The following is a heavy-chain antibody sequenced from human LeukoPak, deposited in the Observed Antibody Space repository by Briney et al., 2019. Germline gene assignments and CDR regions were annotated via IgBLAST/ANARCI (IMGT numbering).Heavy chain of an antibody. CDR1: GFTVSSNY. CDR3: AREGDGATPYNWFDP. J-gene: IGHJ5*02. V-gene: IGHV3-66*01. D-gene: IGHD5-24*01. CDR2: IYSGGST. Sequence: GGSLRLSCAASGFTVSSNYMSWVRQAPGKGLEWVSVIYSGGSTYYADSVKGRFTISRDNSKNTLYLQMNSLRAEDTAVYYCAREGDGATPYNWFDPWGQGTLVTVSS.